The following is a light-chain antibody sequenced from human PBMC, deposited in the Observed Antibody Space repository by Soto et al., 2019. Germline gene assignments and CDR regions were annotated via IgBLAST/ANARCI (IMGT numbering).Light chain of an antibody. CDR1: QSIRSW. J-gene: IGKJ1*01. V-gene: IGKV1-5*03. CDR3: HQYNSYPWT. CDR2: KAS. Sequence: DIQMTQSPSTLSASVGDRVTITCRAGQSIRSWLAWYQQKPGKAPKLLIYKASSLESGVPSRFSGSGSGTEFTLTISSLQPDDFATYYCHQYNSYPWTFGQGTKVEI.